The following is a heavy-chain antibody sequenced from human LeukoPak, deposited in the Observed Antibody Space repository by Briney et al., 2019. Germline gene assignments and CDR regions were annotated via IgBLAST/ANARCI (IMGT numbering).Heavy chain of an antibody. V-gene: IGHV3-23*03. CDR1: GFTFSSYA. J-gene: IGHJ6*03. CDR2: TGSAGTST. CDR3: ARDPFLLRYFDWSPMDV. D-gene: IGHD3-9*01. Sequence: PGGSLRLSCAASGFTFSSYAMNWVRQAPGKGLEWVAGTGSAGTSTFYADSVKGRFTISRDNSKNSLYLQMNSLRAEDTAVYYCARDPFLLRYFDWSPMDVWGKGTTVTVSS.